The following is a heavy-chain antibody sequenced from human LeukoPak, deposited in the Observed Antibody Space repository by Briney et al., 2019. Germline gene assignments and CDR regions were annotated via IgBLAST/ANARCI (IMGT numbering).Heavy chain of an antibody. CDR3: TDPPTSL. V-gene: IGHV3-15*01. Sequence: GESLRLSCAASGFNFTNAWVSWVRRAPGKGLEWLGRIKSKADGGTTLHATSVEDRFAISRDDSINTLYLQMNSLKIEDTAVYYCTDPPTSLWGQGILVTVFS. D-gene: IGHD1-1*01. CDR1: GFNFTNAW. J-gene: IGHJ4*02. CDR2: IKSKADGGTT.